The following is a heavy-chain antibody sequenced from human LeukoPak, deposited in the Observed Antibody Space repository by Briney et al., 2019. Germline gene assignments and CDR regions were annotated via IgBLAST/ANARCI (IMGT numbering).Heavy chain of an antibody. J-gene: IGHJ4*02. D-gene: IGHD3-10*01. CDR1: GFPFNSNA. CDR3: AKYRGFGDSYDS. Sequence: GGSLRLSCASSGFPFNSNAMSWVRPAPGKGLEWVSSIGDSGGNTYYADSVKGRFTISRDNSKNTLYLQMNSLRAEDTAVYYCAKYRGFGDSYDSWGQGTLVTVSS. CDR2: IGDSGGNT. V-gene: IGHV3-23*01.